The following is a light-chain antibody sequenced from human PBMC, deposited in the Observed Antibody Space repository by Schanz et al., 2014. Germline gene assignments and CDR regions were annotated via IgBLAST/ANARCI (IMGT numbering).Light chain of an antibody. CDR3: QQYGSSLWT. V-gene: IGKV3-20*01. Sequence: EIVLTQSPGTVSLSPGERATLSCRANQSINRNFLAWYHQKPGQAPRLLIYGASSRATGIPDRFSGSGSGTDFTLTISRLEPEDFAVYYCQQYGSSLWTFGQGTKVEIK. CDR2: GAS. CDR1: QSINRNF. J-gene: IGKJ1*01.